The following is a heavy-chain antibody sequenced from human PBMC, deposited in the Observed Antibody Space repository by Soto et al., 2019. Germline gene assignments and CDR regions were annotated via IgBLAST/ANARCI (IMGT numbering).Heavy chain of an antibody. V-gene: IGHV3-74*01. CDR1: GLTVSRNW. CDR3: ARDRFYSMDV. J-gene: IGHJ6*02. CDR2: IKNDGSST. Sequence: GGSLRLSCAASGLTVSRNWLHWVRQAPGKGLVWVSRIKNDGSSTTYADSVKGRFTISRDNAKNTLYLQMNSLRAEDTAVYYCARDRFYSMDVWGQGTTVTGS.